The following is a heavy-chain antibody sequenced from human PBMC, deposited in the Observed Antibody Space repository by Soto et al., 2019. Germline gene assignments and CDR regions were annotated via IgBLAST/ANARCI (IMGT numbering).Heavy chain of an antibody. CDR1: GFAFSSYA. D-gene: IGHD1-26*01. J-gene: IGHJ6*02. CDR3: EKAGGSYPTYYGMDV. CDR2: ISGSGGST. V-gene: IGHV3-23*01. Sequence: GGSWRLSCASSGFAFSSYAISWVRQAPGKGLGWVSAISGSGGSTSYADSVKGRFTISRDNSKNTLYLQMNRLRAEDTAVYYCEKAGGSYPTYYGMDVWGQGTTVTVSS.